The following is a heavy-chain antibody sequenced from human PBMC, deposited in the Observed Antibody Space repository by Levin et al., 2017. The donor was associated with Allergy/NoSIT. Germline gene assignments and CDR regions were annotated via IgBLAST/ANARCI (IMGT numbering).Heavy chain of an antibody. J-gene: IGHJ4*02. CDR1: GFTFRNYD. D-gene: IGHD2-15*01. CDR2: ISASSTII. V-gene: IGHV3-48*02. Sequence: GESLKISCAASGFTFRNYDMSWVRQAPGKGPEWVSFISASSTIILYADSVKGRFTISRDNARNSLFLQMNSLRDEDTAVYYCARDKVEGSCSDGAYYPDYWGQGTLVSVSS. CDR3: ARDKVEGSCSDGAYYPDY.